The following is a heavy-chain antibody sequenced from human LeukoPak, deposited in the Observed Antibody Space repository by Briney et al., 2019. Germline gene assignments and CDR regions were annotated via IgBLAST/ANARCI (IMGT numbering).Heavy chain of an antibody. CDR1: GFTFSNYW. V-gene: IGHV3-7*05. CDR3: ARTGKFDS. J-gene: IGHJ5*01. Sequence: GGSERLSCAASGFTFSNYWMNWVRQAPGKGLEWVANIKTDGSETYYVDSVKGRFTISRDNAKNSVYLQMNSLRAEDTAIYYCARTGKFDSGGQGTLATVSA. CDR2: IKTDGSET.